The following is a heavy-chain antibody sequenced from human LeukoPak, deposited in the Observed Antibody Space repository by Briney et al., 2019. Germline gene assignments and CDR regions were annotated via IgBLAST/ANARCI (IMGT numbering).Heavy chain of an antibody. CDR2: IKQDGSEK. CDR3: ARASVGATWDYYYYYMDV. D-gene: IGHD1-26*01. J-gene: IGHJ6*03. Sequence: PGGSLRLSCAASGFTFSNYWMSWVRQAPGKGLEWVANIKQDGSEKYYVDSVKGRFTISRDNAKNSLYLQMNSLRAEDTAVYYCARASVGATWDYYYYYMDVWGKGTTVTISS. V-gene: IGHV3-7*01. CDR1: GFTFSNYW.